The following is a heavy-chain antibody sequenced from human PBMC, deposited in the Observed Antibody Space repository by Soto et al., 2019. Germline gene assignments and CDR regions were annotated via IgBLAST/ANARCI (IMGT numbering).Heavy chain of an antibody. Sequence: SETLSLTCTVSGGSITSRSYYWGWIRQPPGKGLEWIGSIYYSGNAYYNPSLKSRVAVSVDTSKNQFSLKVTSATATDTAVYYCARHKDTSSRYLLPDFWGQGTLVTVSS. V-gene: IGHV4-39*01. CDR2: IYYSGNA. CDR3: ARHKDTSSRYLLPDF. CDR1: GGSITSRSYY. D-gene: IGHD6-13*01. J-gene: IGHJ4*02.